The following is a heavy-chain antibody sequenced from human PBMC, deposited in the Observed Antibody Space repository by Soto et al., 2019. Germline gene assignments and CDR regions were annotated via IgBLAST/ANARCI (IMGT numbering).Heavy chain of an antibody. V-gene: IGHV4-39*01. CDR2: IDYSGST. CDR1: GGSISSSSYY. D-gene: IGHD2-15*01. J-gene: IGHJ2*01. Sequence: QLQLQESGPGLVKPSETLSLTCTVSGGSISSSSYYWGWIRQPPGKGLEWIGSIDYSGSTYYNPSLKSRVTISVDTSKNQFSLKLSSVTAADTAVYYCARHQRDRYCSGGSCYSRGDWYFDLWGRGTLVTVSS. CDR3: ARHQRDRYCSGGSCYSRGDWYFDL.